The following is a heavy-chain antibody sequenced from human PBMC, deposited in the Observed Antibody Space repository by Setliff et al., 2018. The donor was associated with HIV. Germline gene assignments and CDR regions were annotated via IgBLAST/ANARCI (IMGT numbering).Heavy chain of an antibody. CDR1: GFSVSDNY. CDR3: VREFRGTYFHH. Sequence: ETLILSCAASGFSVSDNYMSWVRQAPGKGLEWVAVIYDDGDGDKTYYPDSVKGRFFISRDNSKNTLYLQMSGLRAEDTAIYYCVREFRGTYFHHWGQGAQVTVSS. D-gene: IGHD3-10*01. CDR2: IYDDGDGDKT. V-gene: IGHV3-53*01. J-gene: IGHJ4*02.